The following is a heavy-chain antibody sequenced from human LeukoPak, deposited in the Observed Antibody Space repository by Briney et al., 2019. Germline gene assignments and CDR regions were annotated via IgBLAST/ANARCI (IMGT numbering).Heavy chain of an antibody. CDR1: GYTFTSYG. CDR2: ISAYNGNT. V-gene: IGHV1-18*01. J-gene: IGHJ6*02. Sequence: ASVKVSCKASGYTFTSYGISWVRQAPGQGLEWMGWISAYNGNTNYAQKLQGRVTMTTDTSTSTAYMELRSLRSDDTAVYYCARGGARCSSTSRYFLGYYYYGMDVWGQGTTVTVSS. CDR3: ARGGARCSSTSRYFLGYYYYGMDV. D-gene: IGHD2-2*01.